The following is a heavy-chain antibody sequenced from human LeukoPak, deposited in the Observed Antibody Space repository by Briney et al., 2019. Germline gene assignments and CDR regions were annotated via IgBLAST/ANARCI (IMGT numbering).Heavy chain of an antibody. D-gene: IGHD4-17*01. CDR2: ISISGDTT. V-gene: IGHV3-23*01. CDR1: GFTFSSHA. J-gene: IGHJ4*02. CDR3: ANEIRPNDY. Sequence: GGSLRLSCGASGFTFSSHAMTWVRQAPGKGLEWVSAISISGDTTYYADAVKGRFTISRDNSKDTVYLQMNSLRAEDTAVYYCANEIRPNDYWGQGTLVTVSS.